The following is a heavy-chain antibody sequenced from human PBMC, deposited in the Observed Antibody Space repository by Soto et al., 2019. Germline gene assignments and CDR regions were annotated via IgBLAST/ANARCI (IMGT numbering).Heavy chain of an antibody. CDR2: MNPNSGNT. D-gene: IGHD3-10*01. Sequence: ASVKVSCKASGYTFTSYDINWVRQATGQGLEWMGWMNPNSGNTGYAQKFQGRVTMTRNTSISTAYMELNSLRAEDTAVYYCAREGFMVRGVIINFYYYYGMDVWGQGTTVTVSS. CDR3: AREGFMVRGVIINFYYYYGMDV. J-gene: IGHJ6*02. CDR1: GYTFTSYD. V-gene: IGHV1-8*01.